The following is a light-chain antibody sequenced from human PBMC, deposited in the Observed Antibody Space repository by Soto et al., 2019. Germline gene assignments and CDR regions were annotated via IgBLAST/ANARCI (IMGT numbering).Light chain of an antibody. CDR3: NSYAGSNNWV. J-gene: IGLJ3*02. CDR2: EVS. Sequence: QSVLTQPASVSGSPGQSITISCTGTSSDVGGYNYVSWYQQHPGKAPKLMIYEVSKRPSGVPDRFSGSKSGNTASLTVSGLQAEDEADYYCNSYAGSNNWVFGGGPKVTVL. CDR1: SSDVGGYNY. V-gene: IGLV2-8*01.